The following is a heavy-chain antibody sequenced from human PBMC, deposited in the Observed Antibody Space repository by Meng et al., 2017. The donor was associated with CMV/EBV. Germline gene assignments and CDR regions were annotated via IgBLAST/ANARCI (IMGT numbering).Heavy chain of an antibody. J-gene: IGHJ4*02. Sequence: SFSGYYWSWIRQPPGKGLEWIGEINHSGSTNYNPSLKSRVTISVDTSKNQFSLKLSSVTAADTAVYYYARGRISHCSSTNCPGGFDYWGQGTLVTVSS. CDR3: ARGRISHCSSTNCPGGFDY. CDR1: SFSGYY. CDR2: INHSGST. D-gene: IGHD2-2*01. V-gene: IGHV4-34*01.